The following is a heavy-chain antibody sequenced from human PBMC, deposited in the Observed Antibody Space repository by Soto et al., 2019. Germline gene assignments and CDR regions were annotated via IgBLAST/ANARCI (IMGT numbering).Heavy chain of an antibody. Sequence: GGSLRLSCAASGFTFSSYSMNWVRQAPGKGLEWVSSISSSSSYIYYADSVKGRFTISRDNAKNPLYLQMNSLRAEDTAWDYCARDQRGYGSGSYEYYYYYGMDVWGQGTTVTVSS. CDR2: ISSSSSYI. V-gene: IGHV3-21*01. CDR1: GFTFSSYS. D-gene: IGHD3-10*01. J-gene: IGHJ6*02. CDR3: ARDQRGYGSGSYEYYYYYGMDV.